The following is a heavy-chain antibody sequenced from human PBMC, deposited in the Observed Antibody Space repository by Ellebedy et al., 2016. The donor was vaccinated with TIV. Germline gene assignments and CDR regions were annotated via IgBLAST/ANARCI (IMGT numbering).Heavy chain of an antibody. CDR3: ARLDSGYYTEADWFDP. V-gene: IGHV5-51*01. CDR1: GYSFTSYW. D-gene: IGHD3-22*01. CDR2: IYPGDSDT. J-gene: IGHJ5*02. Sequence: GESLKISCKGSGYSFTSYWIGWVRQMPGKGLEWMGIIYPGDSDTRYSPSFQGQVTISADKSISTAYLQWSSLKASDTAMYYCARLDSGYYTEADWFDPWGQGTLVTVSS.